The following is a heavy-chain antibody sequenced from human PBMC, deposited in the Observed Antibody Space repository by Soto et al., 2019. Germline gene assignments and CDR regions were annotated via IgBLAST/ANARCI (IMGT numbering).Heavy chain of an antibody. CDR1: GGTFSSYA. D-gene: IGHD6-19*01. CDR2: IIPIFGTA. CDR3: ARDGSGWYYFDY. Sequence: SVKLSCTASGGTFSSYASSWVRQAPGQGLEWMGGIIPIFGTANYAQKFQGRVTITADESTSTAYMELSSLRSEDTAVYYCARDGSGWYYFDYWGQGTLVTVS. V-gene: IGHV1-69*13. J-gene: IGHJ4*02.